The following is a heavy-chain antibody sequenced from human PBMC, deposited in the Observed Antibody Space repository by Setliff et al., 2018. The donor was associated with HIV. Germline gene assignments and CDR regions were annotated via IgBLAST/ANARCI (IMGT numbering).Heavy chain of an antibody. CDR1: GVSTISSSSSYY. CDR3: ARWYTTGRGWFDP. J-gene: IGHJ5*02. Sequence: ASETLSLTCIVSGVSTISSSSSYYWGWIRQPPGKGLEWIGYIYYSGSTNYNPSLKSRVTISVDTSKNQFSLKLSSVTAADTAVYYCARWYTTGRGWFDPWGQGTLVTVSS. V-gene: IGHV4-61*05. D-gene: IGHD6-25*01. CDR2: IYYSGST.